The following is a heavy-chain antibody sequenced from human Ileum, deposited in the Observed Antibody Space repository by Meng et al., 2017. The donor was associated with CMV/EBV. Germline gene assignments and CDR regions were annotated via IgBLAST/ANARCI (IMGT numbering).Heavy chain of an antibody. Sequence: SETLSLTCTVSGGSISGSHYHWAWIRQPPGKGLEWIGGIYYLGGTSYNPSLKSRVTMSVNTSKNQFSLKMASVTAADTAVYYCARGSGSYYRCGMDVWGQGTMVTVSS. J-gene: IGHJ6*02. CDR3: ARGSGSYYRCGMDV. D-gene: IGHD3-10*01. V-gene: IGHV4-39*07. CDR2: IYYLGGT. CDR1: GGSISGSHYH.